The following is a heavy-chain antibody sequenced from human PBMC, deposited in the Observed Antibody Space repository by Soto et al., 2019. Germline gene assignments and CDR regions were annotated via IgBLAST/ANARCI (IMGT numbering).Heavy chain of an antibody. CDR2: IRNNGVST. J-gene: IGHJ4*02. D-gene: IGHD3-22*01. CDR1: GFTFSTYS. V-gene: IGHV3-64D*06. Sequence: QPGGSLRLSCSASGFTFSTYSMHWVRQAPGKGLEFVSVIRNNGVSTYYADSVKGRFTISRDNSNNTLSLQMRSLRPEDTAVYYCVKGGTSVSSAGFDYWGLGTLVTVSS. CDR3: VKGGTSVSSAGFDY.